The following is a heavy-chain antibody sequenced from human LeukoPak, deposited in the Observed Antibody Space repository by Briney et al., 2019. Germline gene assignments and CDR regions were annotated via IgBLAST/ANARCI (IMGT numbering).Heavy chain of an antibody. J-gene: IGHJ4*02. CDR1: GYTFTGYY. CDR3: ARANNYYDSSGYYYPHFDY. CDR2: INPNSGGT. D-gene: IGHD3-22*01. Sequence: GASVKVSCKASGYTFTGYYMHWVRQAPEQGLEWMGWINPNSGGTNYAQKFRGRVTMTRDTSISTAYMELSRLRSDDTAVYYCARANNYYDSSGYYYPHFDYWGQGTLVTVSS. V-gene: IGHV1-2*02.